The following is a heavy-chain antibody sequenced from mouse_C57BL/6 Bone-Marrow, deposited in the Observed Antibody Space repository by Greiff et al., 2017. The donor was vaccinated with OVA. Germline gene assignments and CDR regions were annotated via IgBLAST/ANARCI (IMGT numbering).Heavy chain of an antibody. CDR3: TTYRY. J-gene: IGHJ2*01. CDR2: IDPENGDT. CDR1: GFNIKDDY. V-gene: IGHV14-4*01. Sequence: DVQLQESGAELVRPGASVKLSCTASGFNIKDDYMHWVKERPEQGLEWSGWIDPENGDTEYASKFQGKATITADTSSKTVYLHLSSLTSEDTSVYYCTTYRYWGQGTTLTVSS.